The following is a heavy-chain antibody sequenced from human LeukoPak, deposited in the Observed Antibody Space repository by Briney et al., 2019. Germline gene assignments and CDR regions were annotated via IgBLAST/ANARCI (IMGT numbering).Heavy chain of an antibody. V-gene: IGHV1-69*13. CDR2: IIPIFGTA. CDR3: ARDRAMVRGQYYYGMDV. J-gene: IGHJ6*02. Sequence: SVKASCKASGGTFSSYAISWVRQAPGQGLEWMGGIIPIFGTANYAQKFQGRVTITADESTSTAYMELSSLRSEDTAVYYCARDRAMVRGQYYYGMDVWGQGTTVTVSS. D-gene: IGHD3-10*01. CDR1: GGTFSSYA.